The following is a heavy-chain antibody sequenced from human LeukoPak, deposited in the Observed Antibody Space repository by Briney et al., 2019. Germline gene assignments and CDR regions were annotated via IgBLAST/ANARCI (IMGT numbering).Heavy chain of an antibody. D-gene: IGHD3-10*01. V-gene: IGHV3-15*01. Sequence: PGGSLRLSCAASGFTFSNAWMSWVRQAPGKGLEWVGRIKSKTDGGTTDYAAPVKGRFTISRDDSKNTLYLQMNSLKTEDTAVYYCTTDRGDYGSGTYEIYYYYMDVWGKRTTVTVSS. CDR2: IKSKTDGGTT. CDR3: TTDRGDYGSGTYEIYYYYMDV. J-gene: IGHJ6*03. CDR1: GFTFSNAW.